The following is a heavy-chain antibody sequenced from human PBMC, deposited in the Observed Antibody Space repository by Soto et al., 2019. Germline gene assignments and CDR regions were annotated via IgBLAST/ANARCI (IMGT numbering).Heavy chain of an antibody. CDR1: GFTFSDYY. D-gene: IGHD2-2*01. Sequence: GSLRLSCAASGFTFSDYYMSWIRQAPGKGLEWVSYISSSGSTIYYADSVKGRFTISRDNAKNSLYLQMNSLRAEDTAVYYCARGVVPAAANWFDPWGQGTLVTVSS. J-gene: IGHJ5*02. CDR3: ARGVVPAAANWFDP. V-gene: IGHV3-11*01. CDR2: ISSSGSTI.